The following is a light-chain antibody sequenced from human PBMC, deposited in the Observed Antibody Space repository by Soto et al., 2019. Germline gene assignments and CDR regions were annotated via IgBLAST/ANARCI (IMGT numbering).Light chain of an antibody. Sequence: EIVMTQSPATLSVSPGERATLSCRASQSVSSNLAWYQQKPGQAPRLLIYGASTRATGIPDSFSGGGSGTDFTLTISRLEPEDFAVYYCQQCRSSPWTFGQGTKVDNK. CDR1: QSVSSN. J-gene: IGKJ1*01. V-gene: IGKV3-20*01. CDR2: GAS. CDR3: QQCRSSPWT.